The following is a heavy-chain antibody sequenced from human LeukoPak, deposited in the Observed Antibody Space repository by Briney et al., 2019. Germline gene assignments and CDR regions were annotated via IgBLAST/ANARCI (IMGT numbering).Heavy chain of an antibody. J-gene: IGHJ4*02. V-gene: IGHV4-59*12. D-gene: IGHD3-3*01. CDR1: GGSISSYY. Sequence: SETLSLTCTVSGGSISSYYWSWIRQPPGKGLEWIAFIYYSGSTNYNPSLKSRVTISVDTSKNQFSLKLSSVTAADTAVYYCARGGETYYDFWSGYRKNYFDYWGQGTLVTVSS. CDR2: IYYSGST. CDR3: ARGGETYYDFWSGYRKNYFDY.